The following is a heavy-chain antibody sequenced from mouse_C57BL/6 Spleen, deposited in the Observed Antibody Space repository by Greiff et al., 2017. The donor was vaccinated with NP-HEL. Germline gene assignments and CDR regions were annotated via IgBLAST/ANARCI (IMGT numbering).Heavy chain of an antibody. D-gene: IGHD2-4*01. CDR3: ARSNYYDYDGPWYFDV. Sequence: EVKLQESGPELVKPGASVKIPCKASGYTFTDYNMDWVKQSHGKSLEWIGDINPNNGGTIYNQKFKGKATLTVDKSSSTAYMELRSLTSEDTAVYYCARSNYYDYDGPWYFDVWGTGTTVTVSS. CDR1: GYTFTDYN. CDR2: INPNNGGT. J-gene: IGHJ1*03. V-gene: IGHV1-18*01.